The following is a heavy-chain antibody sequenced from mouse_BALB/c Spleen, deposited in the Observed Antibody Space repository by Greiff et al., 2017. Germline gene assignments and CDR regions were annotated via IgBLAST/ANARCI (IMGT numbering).Heavy chain of an antibody. Sequence: VQLQQSGPGLVAPSQSLSITCTVSGFSLTSYGVHWVRQPPGKGLEWLGVIWAGGSTNYNSALMSRLSISKDNSKSQVFLKMNSLQTDDTAMYYCARSTVVRSYAMDYWGQGTSVTVSS. D-gene: IGHD1-1*01. CDR3: ARSTVVRSYAMDY. CDR1: GFSLTSYG. V-gene: IGHV2-9*02. CDR2: IWAGGST. J-gene: IGHJ4*01.